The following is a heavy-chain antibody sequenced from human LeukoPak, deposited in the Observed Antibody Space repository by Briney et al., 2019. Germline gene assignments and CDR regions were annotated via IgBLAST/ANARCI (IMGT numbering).Heavy chain of an antibody. CDR2: ISYDGSNK. D-gene: IGHD3-22*01. V-gene: IGHV3-30*18. CDR3: AKDEWQWILGYVFDY. J-gene: IGHJ4*02. CDR1: GFTFSSYG. Sequence: PGGSLRLSCAVSGFTFSSYGMHWVRQAPGKGLEWVAVISYDGSNKYYVDSVKGRFTISRDSSKNTLYLQMNSLRAEDTAVYYCAKDEWQWILGYVFDYWGQGTLVTVSS.